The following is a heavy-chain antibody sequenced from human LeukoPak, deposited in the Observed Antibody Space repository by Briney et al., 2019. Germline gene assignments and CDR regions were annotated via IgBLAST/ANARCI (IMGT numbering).Heavy chain of an antibody. CDR1: GGSFSGYY. J-gene: IGHJ5*02. D-gene: IGHD6-13*01. Sequence: SETLSLTCAVYGGSFSGYYWSWIRQPPGKGLEWIGEINHSGSTNYNPSLKSRVTISVDTSKNQFSLKLSSVTAADTAVYYCARRRGSTLAAAGNWFDPWGQGTLVTVSS. CDR3: ARRRGSTLAAAGNWFDP. CDR2: INHSGST. V-gene: IGHV4-34*01.